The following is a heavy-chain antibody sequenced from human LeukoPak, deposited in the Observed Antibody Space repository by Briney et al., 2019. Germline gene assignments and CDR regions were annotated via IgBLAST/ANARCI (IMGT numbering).Heavy chain of an antibody. CDR3: AREAYCGGPSCFAVNYMDV. Sequence: GGSLRLSCVASGSGFTFSEFWMGWVRQAPGERLEWVANIKGDGSETYYVDSVKGRFTISRDNVKNSVYLQMNSLGADDTSLYRCAREAYCGGPSCFAVNYMDVWGKGTTVTVSS. CDR2: IKGDGSET. V-gene: IGHV3-7*01. J-gene: IGHJ6*03. D-gene: IGHD2-21*01. CDR1: GSGFTFSEFW.